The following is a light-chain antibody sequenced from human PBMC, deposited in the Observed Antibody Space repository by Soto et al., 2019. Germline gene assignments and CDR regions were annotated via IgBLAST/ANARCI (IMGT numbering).Light chain of an antibody. V-gene: IGKV1-33*01. J-gene: IGKJ4*01. CDR3: QQFYTNPPT. CDR1: QDIGNS. Sequence: DFRMTHAPSSRPSSIKKKFTFLFQASQDIGNSLNWYQQLPGKPPKLLIYGATNLEAGVPDRFSGSGSGTDFTLTISSLQAEDVAVYYCQQFYTNPPTFGGGTKVDIK. CDR2: GAT.